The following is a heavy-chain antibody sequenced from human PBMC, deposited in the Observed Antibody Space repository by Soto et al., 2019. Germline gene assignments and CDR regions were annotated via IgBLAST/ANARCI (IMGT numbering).Heavy chain of an antibody. V-gene: IGHV2-70*04. Sequence: SGPTLVNPTQTLTLTCTFSGFSLSTSGMRVSWIRQPPGKALEWLARIDWDDDKLYNTSLNTRLTISKDTSKNQVVLTMTNMDPVDTATYYCARTPRRCSSTICYVAMDVWGQGTTVTVSS. J-gene: IGHJ6*02. CDR1: GFSLSTSGMR. CDR2: IDWDDDK. CDR3: ARTPRRCSSTICYVAMDV. D-gene: IGHD2-2*01.